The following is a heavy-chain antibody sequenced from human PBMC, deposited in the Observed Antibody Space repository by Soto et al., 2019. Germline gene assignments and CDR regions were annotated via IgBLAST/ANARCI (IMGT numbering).Heavy chain of an antibody. CDR1: GFTFSSYG. V-gene: IGHV3-30*18. CDR3: AKDQSRGYSPIDY. D-gene: IGHD5-18*01. Sequence: QVQLVESGGGVVQPGRSLRLSCAASGFTFSSYGMHWVRQAPGKGLEWVAVISYDGSNKYYADSVKGRFTISRDNSKNTLYLQMNSLRAEDTAVYYCAKDQSRGYSPIDYWGQGTLVTVSP. CDR2: ISYDGSNK. J-gene: IGHJ4*02.